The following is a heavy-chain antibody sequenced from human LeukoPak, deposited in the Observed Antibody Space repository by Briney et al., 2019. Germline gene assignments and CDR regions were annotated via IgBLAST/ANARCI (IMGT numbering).Heavy chain of an antibody. CDR3: ARDSDDILTGYALWDY. D-gene: IGHD3-9*01. V-gene: IGHV3-7*03. CDR1: GFTFSSYW. CDR2: IKQDGSEK. J-gene: IGHJ4*02. Sequence: GGSLRLSCAASGFTFSSYWVSWVRQAPGKGLEWVANIKQDGSEKYYVDSVKGRFTISRDNAKNSLYLQMNSLRAEDTAVYYCARDSDDILTGYALWDYWGQGTLVTVSS.